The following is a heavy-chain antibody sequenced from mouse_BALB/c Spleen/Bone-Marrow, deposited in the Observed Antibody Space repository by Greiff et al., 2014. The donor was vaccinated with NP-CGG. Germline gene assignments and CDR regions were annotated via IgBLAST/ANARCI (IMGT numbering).Heavy chain of an antibody. CDR1: GFTFSDYY. D-gene: IGHD2-14*01. CDR3: ARDRGVQGYAMDY. Sequence: EVQRVESGGGLVEPGGSLKLSCAASGFTFSDYYMYWVRQTPEKRLEWVATISDGGSYTYYPDSVKGRFTISRDIAKNNLYLQMSSLKSEDTAMYYCARDRGVQGYAMDYWGQGTSVTVSS. J-gene: IGHJ4*01. CDR2: ISDGGSYT. V-gene: IGHV5-4*02.